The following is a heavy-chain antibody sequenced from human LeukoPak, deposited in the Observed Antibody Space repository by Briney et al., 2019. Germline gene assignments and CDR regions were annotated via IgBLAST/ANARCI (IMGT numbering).Heavy chain of an antibody. J-gene: IGHJ1*01. V-gene: IGHV3-74*01. D-gene: IGHD6-13*01. CDR1: GFTFSSYW. Sequence: GGSLRLSCAASGFTFSSYWIHWVRQAPGKGLVWVSRINSDGSSTTYADSVKGRFTISRDNAKNMLYLQMNSLRAEDTAVYYCARGGSSWSGYFQHWGQDTLVTVSS. CDR3: ARGGSSWSGYFQH. CDR2: INSDGSST.